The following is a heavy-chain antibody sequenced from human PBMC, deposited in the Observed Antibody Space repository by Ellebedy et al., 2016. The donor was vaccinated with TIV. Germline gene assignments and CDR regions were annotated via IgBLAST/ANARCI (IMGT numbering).Heavy chain of an antibody. CDR1: GFSLSPYT. CDR3: ARGGDPGYYYGMDV. D-gene: IGHD4-17*01. Sequence: PGGSLRLSCAASGFSLSPYTMNWVRQAPGKGLEWVASISSRSTYIYYADAVKGRFTISRDNAKNSLFLQMTRLGAEDTDVYYCARGGDPGYYYGMDVWGQGTTVTVSS. J-gene: IGHJ6*02. CDR2: ISSRSTYI. V-gene: IGHV3-21*01.